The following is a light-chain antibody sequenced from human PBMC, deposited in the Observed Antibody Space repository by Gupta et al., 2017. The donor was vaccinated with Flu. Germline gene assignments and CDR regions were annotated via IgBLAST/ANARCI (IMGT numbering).Light chain of an antibody. CDR2: RDK. Sequence: SVLPPPPSASRSPGQRVTIPCSGSSANIGINYVYWYPPLPGAAPRLLIYRDKQRPSGVPDRFSGSKSGSSAAVAISVIRAEDEADYYCASRDDSLTGVVFGGGTKLTVL. CDR1: SANIGINY. CDR3: ASRDDSLTGVV. J-gene: IGLJ3*02. V-gene: IGLV1-47*01.